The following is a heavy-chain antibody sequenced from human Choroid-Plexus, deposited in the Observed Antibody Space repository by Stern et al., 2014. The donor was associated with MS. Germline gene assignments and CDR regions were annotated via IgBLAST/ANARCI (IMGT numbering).Heavy chain of an antibody. Sequence: VQLVQSGAEVKKPGASVKVSCKTSGYIFTGYYIHWVRQAPGKGLEWMAWINPNTGGTKYAQKFQGRVTMSRDTSISTAYVELSSLTSYDTAVYYCARDQRGITIFGVVTDYYYLGMDVWGQGTTVTVSS. CDR3: ARDQRGITIFGVVTDYYYLGMDV. CDR2: INPNTGGT. J-gene: IGHJ6*02. CDR1: GYIFTGYY. D-gene: IGHD3-3*01. V-gene: IGHV1-2*02.